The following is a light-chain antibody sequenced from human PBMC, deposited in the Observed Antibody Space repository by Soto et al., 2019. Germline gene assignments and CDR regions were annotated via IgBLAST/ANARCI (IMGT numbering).Light chain of an antibody. CDR1: TSAVGGYNY. Sequence: QSVLTQPASVSGSPGRWITFSCPGTTSAVGGYNYVSWYQQHPGKAPKLMIYEVSNRPSGVSNRFSGSKSGNTASLTISGLQAEDEADYYCSSYTSSSTLGVFGGGTKLTVL. V-gene: IGLV2-14*01. CDR3: SSYTSSSTLGV. J-gene: IGLJ2*01. CDR2: EVS.